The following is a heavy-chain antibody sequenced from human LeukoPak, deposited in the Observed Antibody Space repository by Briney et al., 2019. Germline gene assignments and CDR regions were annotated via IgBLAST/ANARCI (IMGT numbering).Heavy chain of an antibody. D-gene: IGHD6-19*01. CDR3: ARQIAVEGDWFGP. Sequence: SESLSLTCTVSGGAISSSSYSWGWIRQPPGKGLEWIGSIYNIGSTHYNPSLKSRVTISVDTSKNQFSLKLSSVTAADTAVYYCARQIAVEGDWFGPWGQRTLVTVSS. CDR2: IYNIGST. J-gene: IGHJ5*02. V-gene: IGHV4-39*01. CDR1: GGAISSSSYS.